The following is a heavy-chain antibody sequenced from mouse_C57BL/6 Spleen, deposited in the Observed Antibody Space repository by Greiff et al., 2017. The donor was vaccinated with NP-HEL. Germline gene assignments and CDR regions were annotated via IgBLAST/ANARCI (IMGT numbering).Heavy chain of an antibody. J-gene: IGHJ4*01. CDR1: GYSITSGYY. Sequence: EVQLQESGPGLVKPSQSLSLTCSVTGYSITSGYYWNWIRQFPGNKLEWMGYISYDGSNNYNPSLKNRISITRDTSKNQFFLKLNSVTTEDTATYYCARDTFTTRAMDYWGQGTSVTVSS. D-gene: IGHD2-12*01. CDR2: ISYDGSN. V-gene: IGHV3-6*01. CDR3: ARDTFTTRAMDY.